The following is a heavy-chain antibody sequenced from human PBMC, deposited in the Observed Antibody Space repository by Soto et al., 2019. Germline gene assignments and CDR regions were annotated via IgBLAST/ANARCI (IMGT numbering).Heavy chain of an antibody. D-gene: IGHD3-10*01. CDR2: ISSSSSYI. J-gene: IGHJ6*03. CDR1: GFTFSSYS. CDR3: AREATIVYPVYYYYYMDV. V-gene: IGHV3-21*01. Sequence: EVQLVESGGGLVKPGGSLRLSCAASGFTFSSYSMNWVRQAPGKGLEWVSSISSSSSYIYYADSVKGRFTISRDNAKNSLYLQMNSLRAEDTAVYYCAREATIVYPVYYYYYMDVWGKGTTVTVSS.